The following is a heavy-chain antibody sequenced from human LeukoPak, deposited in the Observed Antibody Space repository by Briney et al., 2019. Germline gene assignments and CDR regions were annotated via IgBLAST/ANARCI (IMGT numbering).Heavy chain of an antibody. CDR3: SRVGDSSSWYQGDY. CDR1: GFTFSSYS. D-gene: IGHD6-13*01. J-gene: IGHJ4*02. CDR2: ISSSSSYI. V-gene: IGHV3-21*01. Sequence: TSGGSLRLSCAASGFTFSSYSMNWVRQAPGKGLEWVSSISSSSSYIYYADSVKGRFTISRDNDKNSLYLQMNSLRAEDTAVYYWSRVGDSSSWYQGDYWGQGTLVTVSS.